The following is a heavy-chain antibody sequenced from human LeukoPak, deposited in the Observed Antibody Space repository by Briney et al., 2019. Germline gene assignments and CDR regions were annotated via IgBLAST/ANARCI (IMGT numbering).Heavy chain of an antibody. CDR2: INPSAGST. Sequence: ASVKVSCKTSGYTFTSFYMHWVRQAPGQGLEWMGMINPSAGSTRYAQKFQGRVTMTTDTSTSTVYMELSSLRSEDTAVYYCARGGCGDSAAPFDDWGQGTLVPVSS. J-gene: IGHJ4*02. D-gene: IGHD2-21*02. V-gene: IGHV1-46*01. CDR3: ARGGCGDSAAPFDD. CDR1: GYTFTSFY.